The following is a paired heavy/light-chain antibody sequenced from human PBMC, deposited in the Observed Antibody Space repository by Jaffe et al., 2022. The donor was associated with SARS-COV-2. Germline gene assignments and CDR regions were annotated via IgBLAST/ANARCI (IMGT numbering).Light chain of an antibody. CDR3: VTWDSSLIAGGV. V-gene: IGLV1-51*02. CDR1: SSNIGNNY. J-gene: IGLJ3*02. Sequence: QSVLTQPPSVSAAPGQKVTISCSGSSSNIGNNYVSWYQQLPGTAPKVLIYENNKRPSGIPDRFSGSKSGTSATLDITGLQTGDEADYYCVTWDSSLIAGGVFGGGTKLTVL. CDR2: ENN.
Heavy chain of an antibody. CDR3: VRDRNWGSALWYLDL. CDR1: GFRFSSYG. V-gene: IGHV3-33*01. CDR2: IWYDGSNK. Sequence: QVQLVESGGGVVQAGGSLRLSCSASGFRFSSYGMHWVRQAPGKGLEWVAVIWYDGSNKIYADSVRGRFTMSRDNSKNTLFLQMNSLTVEDTAVYYCVRDRNWGSALWYLDLWGQGTLVTVSS. J-gene: IGHJ4*02. D-gene: IGHD7-27*01.